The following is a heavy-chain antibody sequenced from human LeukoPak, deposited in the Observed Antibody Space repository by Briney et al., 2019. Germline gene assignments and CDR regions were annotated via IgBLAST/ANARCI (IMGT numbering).Heavy chain of an antibody. V-gene: IGHV3-7*01. CDR3: ATGVSYYFDN. J-gene: IGHJ4*02. CDR2: IKQAGSEI. CDR1: GFTPSNYW. Sequence: GGSLRLSCAASGFTPSNYWMNWVRQAPGHELEWVANIKQAGSEIHHADSGKGRFTIPKDNAEHSLSLQMTSMGAHHPAVYYCATGVSYYFDNWGQGILVTVSS. D-gene: IGHD5/OR15-5a*01.